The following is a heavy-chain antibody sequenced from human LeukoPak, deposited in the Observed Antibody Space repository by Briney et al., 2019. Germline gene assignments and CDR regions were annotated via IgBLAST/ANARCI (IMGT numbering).Heavy chain of an antibody. V-gene: IGHV4-61*02. J-gene: IGHJ6*03. CDR2: IYTSGST. CDR1: GGSISSGSYY. D-gene: IGHD6-19*01. CDR3: ARDREAVAAVWGYYYYYYMDV. Sequence: SETLSLTCTVSGGSISSGSYYWSWIRQPAGKGLEWIGRIYTSGSTNYNPSLKSRVTISVDTSKNQFSLKLSSVTAADTAVYYCARDREAVAAVWGYYYYYYMDVWGKRTTVTISS.